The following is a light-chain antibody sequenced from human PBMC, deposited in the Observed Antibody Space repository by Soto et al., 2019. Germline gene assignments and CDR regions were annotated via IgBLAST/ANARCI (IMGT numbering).Light chain of an antibody. CDR1: QSVSRH. CDR3: QQYNNWPPWT. Sequence: EIVMTQSPATLSVSPGERATLSCRASQSVSRHLAWYQQKPGQAPRLLIYGASTRATGIPARFSGSGSGTEFTLTISSLQSEDLAVYYCQQYNNWPPWTFGQGTKVEIK. V-gene: IGKV3-15*01. J-gene: IGKJ1*01. CDR2: GAS.